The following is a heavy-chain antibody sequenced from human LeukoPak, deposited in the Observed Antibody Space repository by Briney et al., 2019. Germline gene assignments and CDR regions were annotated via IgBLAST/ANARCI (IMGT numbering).Heavy chain of an antibody. V-gene: IGHV3-66*01. CDR2: IYSGGST. J-gene: IGHJ6*02. D-gene: IGHD3-10*01. Sequence: PGGSLRLSCAASGFIVSNLFMNWVRQAPGKGLEWVSIIYSGGSTYYADSVKGRFTISRDNSKNTLDLQMNSLRAEDTAVYYCARMPFTRNDYYGLDVWGQGTTVTVSS. CDR1: GFIVSNLF. CDR3: ARMPFTRNDYYGLDV.